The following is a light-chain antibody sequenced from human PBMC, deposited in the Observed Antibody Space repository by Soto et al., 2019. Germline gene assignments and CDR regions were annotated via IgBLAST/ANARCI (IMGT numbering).Light chain of an antibody. Sequence: QAVVTQPPSVSGAPGQRVTISCTGTSSNVGAGFDVHWYQQVPGRAPKLVIHGSSNRPSGVSDRFSGSKSGTSASLAITGLQAEDEADYYCQSFDFTLKGVFGGGTKLTVL. CDR3: QSFDFTLKGV. J-gene: IGLJ3*02. CDR2: GSS. V-gene: IGLV1-40*01. CDR1: SSNVGAGFD.